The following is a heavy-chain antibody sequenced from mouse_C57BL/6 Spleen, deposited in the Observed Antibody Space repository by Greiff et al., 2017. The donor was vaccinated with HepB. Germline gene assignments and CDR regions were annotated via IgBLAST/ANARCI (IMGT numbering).Heavy chain of an antibody. V-gene: IGHV1-50*01. D-gene: IGHD4-1*01. Sequence: QVQLQQPGAELVKPGASVKLSCKASGYTFTSYWMQWVKQRPGQGLEWIGEIDPSDSYTNYNQKFKGKATLTVDTPSSTAYMQLSSLTSEDSAVYYCARLGTGDYWGQGTTLTVSS. CDR2: IDPSDSYT. CDR3: ARLGTGDY. CDR1: GYTFTSYW. J-gene: IGHJ2*01.